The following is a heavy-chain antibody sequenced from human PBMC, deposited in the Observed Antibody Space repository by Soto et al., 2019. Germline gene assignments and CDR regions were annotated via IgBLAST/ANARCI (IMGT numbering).Heavy chain of an antibody. CDR3: ARVALDYDFWSGYSTLDY. J-gene: IGHJ4*02. CDR1: GYTFTSYA. Sequence: QVQLAQSGAEVKKPGASVKVSCKASGYTFTSYAMHWVRQAPGQRLEWMGWINAGNGNTKYSQKFQGRVTITRDTSASTAYMELSSLRSEDTAVYYCARVALDYDFWSGYSTLDYWGQGTLVTVSS. V-gene: IGHV1-3*01. CDR2: INAGNGNT. D-gene: IGHD3-3*01.